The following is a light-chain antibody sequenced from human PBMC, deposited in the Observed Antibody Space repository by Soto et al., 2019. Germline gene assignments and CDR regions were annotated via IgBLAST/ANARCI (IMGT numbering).Light chain of an antibody. Sequence: QSALTQPASVSGSPGQAITISCTGTSSDIGGYNHVSWYQQHPGKAPKLIISAVSNRPSGVSNRFSGSKSGNTASLTISGLHADDAADYYCSSFTSTSTDVVFGGGTKLTVL. J-gene: IGLJ3*02. CDR3: SSFTSTSTDVV. CDR2: AVS. V-gene: IGLV2-14*01. CDR1: SSDIGGYNH.